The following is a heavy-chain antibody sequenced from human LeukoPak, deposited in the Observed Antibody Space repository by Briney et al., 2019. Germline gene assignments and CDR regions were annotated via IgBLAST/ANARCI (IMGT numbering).Heavy chain of an antibody. CDR1: GGTFISNA. J-gene: IGHJ5*02. V-gene: IGHV1-69*04. CDR3: ASGRMTTETTYCFDP. D-gene: IGHD4-11*01. Sequence: ASVKVSCKASGGTFISNAITWVRQAPGQGLEWMGRIIPIFGITDYAQKFQGRVTITADKSTNTAYMEFSSLRSEDTAVYYCASGRMTTETTYCFDPWGQGTLITVSS. CDR2: IIPIFGIT.